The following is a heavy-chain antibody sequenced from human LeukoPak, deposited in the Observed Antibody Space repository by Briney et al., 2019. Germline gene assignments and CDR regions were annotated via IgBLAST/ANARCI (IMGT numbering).Heavy chain of an antibody. J-gene: IGHJ6*02. V-gene: IGHV3-7*03. Sequence: PGGSLRLSCAASGFTFSSYWMNWARQAPGKGLEWVASINHNGNVNYYVDSVKGRFTISRDNAKNSLYLQMSNLRAEDTAVYFCARRSMTTVTTEYYYGMGVWGQGTTVTVSS. D-gene: IGHD4-17*01. CDR2: INHNGNVN. CDR3: ARRSMTTVTTEYYYGMGV. CDR1: GFTFSSYW.